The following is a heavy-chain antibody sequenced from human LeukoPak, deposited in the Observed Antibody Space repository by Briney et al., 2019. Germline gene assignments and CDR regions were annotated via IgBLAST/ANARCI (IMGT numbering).Heavy chain of an antibody. J-gene: IGHJ4*02. Sequence: PGGSLRLSCAASGFTFSSYSMNWVRQAPGKGLEWVSSISSSSGYIYYADSVKGRFTISRDNAKNSLYLQMNSLRAEDTAVYYCARVVGDGNWGQGTLVTVSS. CDR3: ARVVGDGN. CDR2: ISSSSGYI. CDR1: GFTFSSYS. V-gene: IGHV3-21*01. D-gene: IGHD3-16*01.